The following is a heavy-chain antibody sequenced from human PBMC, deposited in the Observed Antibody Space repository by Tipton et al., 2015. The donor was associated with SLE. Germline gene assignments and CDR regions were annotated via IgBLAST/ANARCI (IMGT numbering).Heavy chain of an antibody. J-gene: IGHJ3*02. Sequence: TLSLTCTVSGGSISSYYWSWIRQPPGKGLEWIGYIYTSGSTNYNPSLKSRVTISVDTSKNQFSLKLSSVTAADTAVYYCARQGYSSGWIDAFDIWGQGTMVTVSS. CDR3: ARQGYSSGWIDAFDI. CDR2: IYTSGST. V-gene: IGHV4-4*09. D-gene: IGHD6-19*01. CDR1: GGSISSYY.